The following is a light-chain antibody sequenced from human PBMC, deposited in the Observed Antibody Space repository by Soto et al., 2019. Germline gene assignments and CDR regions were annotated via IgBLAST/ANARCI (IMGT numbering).Light chain of an antibody. CDR1: QILFQSDGRTY. V-gene: IGKV2D-29*01. J-gene: IGKJ3*01. Sequence: DIFITHTPLSLSVTPGQPASISCKSIQILFQSDGRTYLYWYLQKPVQPPQLLIYEFSNRLSGVPDRFSGSGSGTDFTLKISRVEAEDVGVYYCMQSLKLRTFGPGTKVDIK. CDR2: EFS. CDR3: MQSLKLRT.